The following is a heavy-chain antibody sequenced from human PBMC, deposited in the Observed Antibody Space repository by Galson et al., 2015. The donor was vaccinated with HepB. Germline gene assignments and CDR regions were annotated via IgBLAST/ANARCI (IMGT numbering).Heavy chain of an antibody. CDR3: ASWVCSGGSCYYYGMDV. V-gene: IGHV3-74*01. CDR2: INSDGSST. Sequence: SLRLSCAASGFTFSRYWMHWVRQAPGKGLVWVSRINSDGSSTSYVDSVKGRFTISRDNAKNTLYLQMNSLRAEDTAVYYCASWVCSGGSCYYYGMDVWGQGTTVTVSS. D-gene: IGHD2-15*01. CDR1: GFTFSRYW. J-gene: IGHJ6*02.